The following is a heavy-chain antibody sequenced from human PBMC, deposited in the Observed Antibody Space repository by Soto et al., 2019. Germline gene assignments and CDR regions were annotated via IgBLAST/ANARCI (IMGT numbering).Heavy chain of an antibody. CDR1: GGSISSGGYY. V-gene: IGHV4-31*03. D-gene: IGHD3-16*02. CDR3: ARENYDYVWGSYRYEGEVFDY. Sequence: QVQLQESGPGLVKPSQTLSLTCTVSGGSISSGGYYWSWIRQHPGKGLEWIGYIYYSGSTYYNPSLKSRVTISVDTSKNQFSLKLSSVTAADTAVYYCARENYDYVWGSYRYEGEVFDYWGQGTLVTVSS. CDR2: IYYSGST. J-gene: IGHJ4*02.